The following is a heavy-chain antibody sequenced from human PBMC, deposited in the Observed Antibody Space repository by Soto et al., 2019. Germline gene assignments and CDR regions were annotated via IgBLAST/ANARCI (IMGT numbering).Heavy chain of an antibody. Sequence: ASVKVSCKASGYTFTGYYMHWVRQAPGQGLEWMGWINPNSGGTNYAQKFQGWVTMTRDTSISTAYMELSRLRSDDTAVYYCAREAENYGSGSYKDYWGQGTLVTVSS. CDR1: GYTFTGYY. D-gene: IGHD3-10*01. J-gene: IGHJ4*02. V-gene: IGHV1-2*04. CDR2: INPNSGGT. CDR3: AREAENYGSGSYKDY.